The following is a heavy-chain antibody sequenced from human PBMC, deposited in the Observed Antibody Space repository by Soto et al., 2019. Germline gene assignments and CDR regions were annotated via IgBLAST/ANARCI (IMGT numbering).Heavy chain of an antibody. V-gene: IGHV2-5*02. CDR3: AHRRSGYFDS. J-gene: IGHJ4*02. CDR1: GSALTETEMG. CDR2: IYWVDDK. Sequence: QITLKQSGLPLVNPTQPLTLTCTFSGSALTETEMGVAWSRQPPGKPLEWLALIYWVDDKRYTPSLKRGLTISKDASKNQVVLTKTNVDAVDTATYYCAHRRSGYFDSWGQGTLVTVSS.